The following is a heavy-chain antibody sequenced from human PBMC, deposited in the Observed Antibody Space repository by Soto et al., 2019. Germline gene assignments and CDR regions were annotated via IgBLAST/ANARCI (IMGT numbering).Heavy chain of an antibody. CDR3: ARNYDRYCSSTSRHSRPERYYYYYYGMDV. J-gene: IGHJ6*02. V-gene: IGHV3-21*01. CDR1: GFTFSSYS. D-gene: IGHD2-2*01. Sequence: GSLRLSCAASGFTFSSYSMNWVRQAPGKGLEWVSSISSSSSYIYYADSVKGRFTISRDNAKNSLYLQMNSLRAEDTAVYYCARNYDRYCSSTSRHSRPERYYYYYYGMDVWGQGTTVTVSS. CDR2: ISSSSSYI.